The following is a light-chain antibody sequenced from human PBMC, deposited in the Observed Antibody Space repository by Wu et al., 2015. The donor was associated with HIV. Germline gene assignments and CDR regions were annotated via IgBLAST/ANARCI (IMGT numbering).Light chain of an antibody. V-gene: IGKV1-27*01. J-gene: IGKJ1*01. Sequence: DIQMTQSPSSLSASLGDRVTITCRASHDINNFLAWYQHKVGEVPRLLIFSASTLFSGVPSRFSGSGSGTDFTLTIDNLQPEDVATYYCQNYDAVPRTFGQGTTVEI. CDR2: SAS. CDR3: QNYDAVPRT. CDR1: HDINNF.